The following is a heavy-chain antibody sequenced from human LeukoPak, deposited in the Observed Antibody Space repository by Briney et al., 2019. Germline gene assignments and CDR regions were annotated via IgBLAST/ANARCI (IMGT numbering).Heavy chain of an antibody. J-gene: IGHJ4*02. CDR1: GFTFSSYE. V-gene: IGHV3-48*03. D-gene: IGHD3-10*01. CDR3: AKDFLWFGELNHFDY. CDR2: ISSSGSTI. Sequence: GGSLRLSCAASGFTFSSYEMNWVRQAPGKGLEWVSYISSSGSTIYYADSVKGRFTISRDNSKNTLYLQMNSLRAEDTAVYYCAKDFLWFGELNHFDYWGQGTLVTVSS.